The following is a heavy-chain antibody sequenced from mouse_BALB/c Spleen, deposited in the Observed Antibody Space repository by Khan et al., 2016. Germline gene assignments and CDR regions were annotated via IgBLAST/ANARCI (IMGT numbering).Heavy chain of an antibody. CDR2: TNPYTGEP. V-gene: IGHV9-3-1*01. Sequence: QIQLVQSGPELKKPGETVKISCKASGYTFTNYGMNWVKQTPETGLKWMGWTNPYTGEPTYADDFKGRFAFSLETSATTAYLQINNLKNEDTATYFYARSSYYGYYYAMGYWGQGTSVTVSS. CDR1: GYTFTNYG. D-gene: IGHD1-2*01. CDR3: ARSSYYGYYYAMGY. J-gene: IGHJ4*01.